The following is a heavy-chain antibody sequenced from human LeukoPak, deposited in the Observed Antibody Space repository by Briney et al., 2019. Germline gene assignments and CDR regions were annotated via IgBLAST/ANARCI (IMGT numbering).Heavy chain of an antibody. J-gene: IGHJ5*02. CDR3: ARHGPANSKRNWFDP. V-gene: IGHV4-30-4*08. Sequence: SETLSLTCTVSGGSISSGGYFWNWIRQFPGKGLECIGYINYSGKTSYNPSLKSRVTISVDTSKNQFSLKLSSVTAADTAVYFCARHGPANSKRNWFDPWGQGTLVTVSS. D-gene: IGHD4-23*01. CDR2: INYSGKT. CDR1: GGSISSGGYF.